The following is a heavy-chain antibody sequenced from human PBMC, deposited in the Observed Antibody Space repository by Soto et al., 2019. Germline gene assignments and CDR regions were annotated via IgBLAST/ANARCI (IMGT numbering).Heavy chain of an antibody. Sequence: SETLSLTCTVSGGSISSGDYYWSWIRQPPGKGLEWIGYIYYSGSTYYNPSLKSRVTISVDTSKNQFSLKLSSVTAADTAVYYCSSYTTWGPYNWFDPWGQGTLVTVSS. CDR2: IYYSGST. D-gene: IGHD7-27*01. CDR1: GGSISSGDYY. CDR3: SSYTTWGPYNWFDP. V-gene: IGHV4-30-4*01. J-gene: IGHJ5*02.